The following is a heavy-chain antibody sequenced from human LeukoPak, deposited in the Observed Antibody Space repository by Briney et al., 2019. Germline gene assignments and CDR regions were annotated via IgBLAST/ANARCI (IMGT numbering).Heavy chain of an antibody. V-gene: IGHV3-7*01. D-gene: IGHD6-13*01. CDR3: ARGSGYSSSWYSDLDAFDI. J-gene: IGHJ3*02. CDR2: INQDGSEM. Sequence: PGGSLRLSCEASGFTLSSHWMSWVRQAPGKGLEWLGNINQDGSEMNSVDSVKGRFTISRDNAKNSLYLQMNSLRAEDTAVYYCARGSGYSSSWYSDLDAFDIWGQGTMVTVSS. CDR1: GFTLSSHW.